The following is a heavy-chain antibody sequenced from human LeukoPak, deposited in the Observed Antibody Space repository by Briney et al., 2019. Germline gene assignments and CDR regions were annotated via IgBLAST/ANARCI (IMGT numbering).Heavy chain of an antibody. CDR2: ISYDGINK. V-gene: IGHV3-30*03. Sequence: GGSPRLSCAASGFTFSTYGMHWVRQAPGKGLEWMAVISYDGINKDYADSVKDRFTVSRDNSKNTLYLQMYSLRAEDTAVYFCARDSDTLTGYYWKSFDYWGQGTLVTVSS. D-gene: IGHD3-9*01. CDR3: ARDSDTLTGYYWKSFDY. CDR1: GFTFSTYG. J-gene: IGHJ4*02.